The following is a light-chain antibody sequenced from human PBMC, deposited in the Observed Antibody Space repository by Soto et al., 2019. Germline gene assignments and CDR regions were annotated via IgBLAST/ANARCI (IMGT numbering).Light chain of an antibody. CDR3: QQYYYTPNS. V-gene: IGKV4-1*01. J-gene: IGKJ2*03. Sequence: DIVMTQSPDSLPVSLGERATINCKSSQSLLYSSNNKNYLAWYQQKPGQPPKLLIFWASTRESGVPDRFSGSGSGTDFTLTFSRLQAEDGAVYYCQQYYYTPNSFGQGTKLEI. CDR1: QSLLYSSNNKNY. CDR2: WAS.